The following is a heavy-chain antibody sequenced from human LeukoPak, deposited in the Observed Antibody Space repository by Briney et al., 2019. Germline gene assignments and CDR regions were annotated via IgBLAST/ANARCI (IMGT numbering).Heavy chain of an antibody. Sequence: SVKVSCKASGGTFSSYAISWVRQAPGQGLEWMGGIIPIFGTANYAQKFQGRVTITADESTSTAYMKLSSLRSEDTAVYYCARGGLHGQQPLDYWGQGTLVTVSS. CDR3: ARGGLHGQQPLDY. J-gene: IGHJ4*02. CDR1: GGTFSSYA. D-gene: IGHD6-13*01. V-gene: IGHV1-69*13. CDR2: IIPIFGTA.